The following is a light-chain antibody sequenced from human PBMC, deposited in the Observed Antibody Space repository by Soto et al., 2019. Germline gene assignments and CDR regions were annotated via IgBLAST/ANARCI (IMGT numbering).Light chain of an antibody. Sequence: QSALTQPRSVSGSPGQSVTISCTGTSSDVGGYNYVSWYQQHPGKAPKLMIYDVSKRPSGVPDCFSGSKSGNTASLTISGLQADDEADYYCSSYAGSYTRVFGGGTKLTVL. J-gene: IGLJ3*02. CDR1: SSDVGGYNY. CDR2: DVS. CDR3: SSYAGSYTRV. V-gene: IGLV2-11*01.